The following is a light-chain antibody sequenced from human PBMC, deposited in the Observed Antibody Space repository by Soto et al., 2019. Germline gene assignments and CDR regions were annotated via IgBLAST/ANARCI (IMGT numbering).Light chain of an antibody. Sequence: IVLTRSPAWPCVVWVGRVRLGCMAGQNIHTNLAWYQQKPGQAPRLLIYGASTRATGIPARFSGSGSGTEFTLTISSLQSEDFAVYYCQQYNNWPPETFGQGTKVDIK. CDR3: QQYNNWPPET. CDR1: QNIHTN. J-gene: IGKJ1*01. V-gene: IGKV3-15*01. CDR2: GAS.